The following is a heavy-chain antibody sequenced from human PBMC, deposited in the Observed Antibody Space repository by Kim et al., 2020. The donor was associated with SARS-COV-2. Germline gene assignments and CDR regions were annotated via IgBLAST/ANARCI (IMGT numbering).Heavy chain of an antibody. J-gene: IGHJ4*02. CDR2: IYYSGST. V-gene: IGHV4-39*01. CDR3: ARKGTYCGGDCQSYY. Sequence: SETLSLTCTVSGGSISSSSYYWGWIRQPPGKGLEWIGSIYYSGSTYYNPSLKSRVAISVDTSKNQFSLKLSSVTAADTAVYYCARKGTYCGGDCQSYYWGQGALVTVS. CDR1: GGSISSSSYY. D-gene: IGHD2-21*02.